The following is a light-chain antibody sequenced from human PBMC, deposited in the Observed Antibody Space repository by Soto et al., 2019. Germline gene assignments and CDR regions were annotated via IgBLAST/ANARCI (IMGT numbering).Light chain of an antibody. J-gene: IGKJ1*01. V-gene: IGKV3-15*01. Sequence: EIVMTQSPGTLSVSPGERATLSCRASQSVSSNLAWYQQKPGQAPRLLIYGASTRATGTPARFSGSGSGTEFTLTISSLQFEDFAVYYCQQYNNWPRTFGQGTKVEIK. CDR1: QSVSSN. CDR2: GAS. CDR3: QQYNNWPRT.